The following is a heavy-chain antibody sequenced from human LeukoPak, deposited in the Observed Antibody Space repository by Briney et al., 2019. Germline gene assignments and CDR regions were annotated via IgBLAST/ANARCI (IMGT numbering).Heavy chain of an antibody. J-gene: IGHJ6*02. CDR1: GDSVSSNSAA. D-gene: IGHD3-16*02. CDR3: ARGFGDYVWGSYRSAGYYYGMDV. V-gene: IGHV6-1*01. Sequence: SQTLSLTCAISGDSVSSNSAAWNWIRQSPSRGLEWLGRTYYRSKWYNDYAVSVKSRITINPDTSKNQFSLQLSSVTAADTAVYYCARGFGDYVWGSYRSAGYYYGMDVWGQGTTVTVSS. CDR2: TYYRSKWYN.